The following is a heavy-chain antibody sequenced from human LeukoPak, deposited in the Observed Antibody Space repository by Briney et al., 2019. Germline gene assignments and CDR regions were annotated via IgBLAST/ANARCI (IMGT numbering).Heavy chain of an antibody. CDR2: IYYSGST. V-gene: IGHV4-59*01. CDR1: GASISSYY. J-gene: IGHJ5*02. CDR3: ARDNSVRDEAWWFNP. Sequence: SETLSLTCTVSGASISSYYWSWIRQPPGKGLEWIGYIYYSGSTNYNPSLKSRVTISVDTSKNQFSLKLSSGTAADTAVYYCARDNSVRDEAWWFNPWGQGTLVTVSS. D-gene: IGHD5-24*01.